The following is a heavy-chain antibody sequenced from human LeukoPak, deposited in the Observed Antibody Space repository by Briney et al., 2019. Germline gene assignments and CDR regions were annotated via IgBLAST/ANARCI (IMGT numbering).Heavy chain of an antibody. CDR1: GLTFSDYY. CDR2: ISSSGSTI. D-gene: IGHD3-9*01. J-gene: IGHJ4*02. V-gene: IGHV3-11*01. Sequence: PGGSLRLSCAASGLTFSDYYMSWIRQAPGKGLEWVSYISSSGSTIYYADSVKGRFTISRDNAKNSLYLQMNSLRAEDTALYYCAKDIVGYYDILTGYFANWGQGTLVTVSS. CDR3: AKDIVGYYDILTGYFAN.